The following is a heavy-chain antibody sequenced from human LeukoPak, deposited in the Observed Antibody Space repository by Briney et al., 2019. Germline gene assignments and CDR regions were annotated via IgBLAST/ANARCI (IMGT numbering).Heavy chain of an antibody. CDR1: GFTFSSYS. CDR3: ARGGSVVFDY. D-gene: IGHD3-10*01. J-gene: IGHJ4*02. Sequence: GGSLRLSCAASGFTFSSYSMNWVRQAPGKGLEWVSSISSSSSYIYYADSVKGRFTISRDNAKNSLYLQMNSLRAEDTAVYSCARGGSVVFDYWGQGTLVTVSS. CDR2: ISSSSSYI. V-gene: IGHV3-21*01.